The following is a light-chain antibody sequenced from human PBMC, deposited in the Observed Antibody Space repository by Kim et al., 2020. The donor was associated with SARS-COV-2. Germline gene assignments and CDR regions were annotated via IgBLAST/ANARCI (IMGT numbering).Light chain of an antibody. V-gene: IGKV1-39*01. CDR3: QQSYNAPWT. Sequence: DIQMTQSPPSLSASVGDRVTITCRASETISTYLNWYQQKPGKAPILLIYIASILQSGVPSRFSGSGSVTEFTLTINNLQPEDFATYYCQQSYNAPWTFGQGTKVDIK. J-gene: IGKJ1*01. CDR1: ETISTY. CDR2: IAS.